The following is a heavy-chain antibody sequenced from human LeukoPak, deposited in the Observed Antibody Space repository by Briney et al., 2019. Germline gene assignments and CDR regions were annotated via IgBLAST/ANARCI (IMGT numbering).Heavy chain of an antibody. CDR2: INHSGST. D-gene: IGHD2-15*01. CDR3: ARLPYCSGGSCYFLDY. Sequence: SGTLSLTCAVSGGSISSNNWWSWIRQPPGKGLEWIGEINHSGSTNYNPSLKSRVTISVDTSKDQFSLKLSSVTAADTAVYYCARLPYCSGGSCYFLDYWGQGTLVTVSS. J-gene: IGHJ4*02. V-gene: IGHV4-4*02. CDR1: GGSISSNNW.